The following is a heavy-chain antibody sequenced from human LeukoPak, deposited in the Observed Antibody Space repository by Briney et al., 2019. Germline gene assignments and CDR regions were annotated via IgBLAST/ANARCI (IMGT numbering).Heavy chain of an antibody. Sequence: SETLSLTCTVSGTSINSRDYYWGWIRQPPGQGLEWIGSIYSDGTTYYNPSLKSRVSISADTSKNHFSLWLSSVTAADMAVYYCAKHRGSFFEAFDIWGQGTAVSVSS. J-gene: IGHJ3*02. V-gene: IGHV4-39*01. CDR2: IYSDGTT. D-gene: IGHD1-26*01. CDR1: GTSINSRDYY. CDR3: AKHRGSFFEAFDI.